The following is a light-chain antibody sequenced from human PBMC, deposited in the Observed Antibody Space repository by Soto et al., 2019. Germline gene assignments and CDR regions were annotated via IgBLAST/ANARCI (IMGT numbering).Light chain of an antibody. CDR2: AAL. J-gene: IGKJ5*01. Sequence: DIQMTQSPSSLSASVGDRVTITCRASESIARHLNWYQQKPGKAPKLLIYAALSLQNGVPSRFRGGGSGTDFTLTISNLQPEDFATYHCQQSYSTLSITFGQGTRLEIK. CDR3: QQSYSTLSIT. CDR1: ESIARH. V-gene: IGKV1-39*01.